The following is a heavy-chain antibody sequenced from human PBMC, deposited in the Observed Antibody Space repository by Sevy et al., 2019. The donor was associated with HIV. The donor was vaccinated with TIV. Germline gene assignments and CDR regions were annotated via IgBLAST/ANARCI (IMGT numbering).Heavy chain of an antibody. CDR3: TRLGVPDGYYDSSGSLEH. Sequence: GGSLRLSCAASGFTFSGSAIHWVRQTPGKGLEWVGRIRSKGNNYATTYAASVKGRFTISRDDSKNTAYLQMNSLKTEDTAVYYSTRLGVPDGYYDSSGSLEHWGQGTLVTVSS. V-gene: IGHV3-73*01. CDR1: GFTFSGSA. CDR2: IRSKGNNYAT. D-gene: IGHD3-22*01. J-gene: IGHJ4*02.